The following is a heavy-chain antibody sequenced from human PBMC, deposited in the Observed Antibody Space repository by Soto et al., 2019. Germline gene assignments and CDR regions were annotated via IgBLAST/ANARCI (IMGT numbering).Heavy chain of an antibody. J-gene: IGHJ4*02. CDR2: IWYDGSNK. Sequence: QVQLVESGGGVVQPGRSVRLSCAASGFTFSSYGMHWVRQAPGKGLEWVAVIWYDGSNKYYADSVKGRFTISRDNSKNTLYLQMNSLRAEDTAVYYCARDFGSGWLPFDYWGQGTLVTVSS. CDR3: ARDFGSGWLPFDY. CDR1: GFTFSSYG. V-gene: IGHV3-33*01. D-gene: IGHD6-19*01.